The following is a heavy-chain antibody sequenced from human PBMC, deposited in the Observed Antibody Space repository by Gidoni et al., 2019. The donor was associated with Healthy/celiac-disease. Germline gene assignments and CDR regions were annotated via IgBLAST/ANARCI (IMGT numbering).Heavy chain of an antibody. CDR1: GGTFSSYT. Sequence: QVQLVQSGAEVKKPGSSVKVSCKASGGTFSSYTISWVRQAPGQGLEWMGRIIPILGIANYAQKFQGRVTITADKSTSTAYMELSSLRSEDTAVYYCARAPYSSSLREAFDIWGQGTMVTVSS. CDR3: ARAPYSSSLREAFDI. D-gene: IGHD6-13*01. J-gene: IGHJ3*02. CDR2: IIPILGIA. V-gene: IGHV1-69*02.